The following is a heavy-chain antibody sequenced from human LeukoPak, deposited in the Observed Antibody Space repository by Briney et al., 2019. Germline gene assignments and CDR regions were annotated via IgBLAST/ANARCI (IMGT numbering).Heavy chain of an antibody. V-gene: IGHV1-69-2*01. Sequence: ASVKVSCKVSGYTFTDYHMHWVQQAPGKGLEWMGLVDPEDGETIYAEKFQGRVTITADTSTDTAYMELSSLRSEDTGVYYCATLRTFYNWFDPWGQGTLVTVSS. CDR1: GYTFTDYH. CDR3: ATLRTFYNWFDP. J-gene: IGHJ5*02. CDR2: VDPEDGET. D-gene: IGHD1-14*01.